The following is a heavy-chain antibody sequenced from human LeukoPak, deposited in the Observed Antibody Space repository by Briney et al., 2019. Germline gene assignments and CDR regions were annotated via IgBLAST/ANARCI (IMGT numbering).Heavy chain of an antibody. V-gene: IGHV4-59*01. CDR1: GGSISSYY. CDR3: ARGAVVIALSFDI. Sequence: SETLSLTCTVSGGSISSYYWSWIRQPPGKGLEWIGYIYYSGSTNYNPSLKSRVTISIDTSKNQFSLKLSSVTAADTAVYYCARGAVVIALSFDIWGQGTMVTVSS. D-gene: IGHD2-21*01. CDR2: IYYSGST. J-gene: IGHJ3*02.